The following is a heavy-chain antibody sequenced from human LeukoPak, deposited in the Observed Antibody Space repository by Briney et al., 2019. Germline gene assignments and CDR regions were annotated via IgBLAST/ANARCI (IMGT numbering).Heavy chain of an antibody. V-gene: IGHV4-34*01. CDR3: ARVRAMPGSYYSYYYSYYMDV. CDR1: GGSCSGYY. J-gene: IGHJ6*03. CDR2: INHSGST. Sequence: SETLSLICAVYGGSCSGYYWSWIRQPPGKGLELIGEINHSGSTNYNPSLKSLVTISVDTSKNQFSLKLSSVTAADTAVYYCARVRAMPGSYYSYYYSYYMDVWGKGTTVTVSS. D-gene: IGHD3-10*01.